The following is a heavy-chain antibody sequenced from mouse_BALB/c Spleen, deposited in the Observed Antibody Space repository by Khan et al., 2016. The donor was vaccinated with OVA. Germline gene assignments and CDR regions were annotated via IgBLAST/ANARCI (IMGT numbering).Heavy chain of an antibody. CDR3: ARTYGKYFDY. Sequence: EVQLQESGPELVKPGASVKISCKASGYSFTGYFMNWVMQSHGKSLEWIGRINPHIGETLYNQKFKGKATLTVDESPSTAHMELRSLASEDSAVYCWARTYGKYFDYWGQGTTLTVSS. J-gene: IGHJ2*01. CDR1: GYSFTGYF. D-gene: IGHD1-1*01. CDR2: INPHIGET. V-gene: IGHV1-20*02.